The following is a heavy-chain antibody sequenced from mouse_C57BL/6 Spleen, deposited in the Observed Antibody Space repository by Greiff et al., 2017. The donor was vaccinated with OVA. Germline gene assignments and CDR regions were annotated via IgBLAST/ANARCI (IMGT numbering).Heavy chain of an antibody. V-gene: IGHV5-9*01. CDR3: ARQGGSNYFDY. CDR1: GFTFSSYT. CDR2: ISGGGGNT. J-gene: IGHJ2*01. Sequence: EVMLVESGGGLVKPGGSLKLSCAASGFTFSSYTMSWVRQTPEKRLAWVATISGGGGNTYYPDSVKGRFTIYRDNAKNTLSLQMSRLRSEDTALYYCARQGGSNYFDYWGQGTTLTVSS.